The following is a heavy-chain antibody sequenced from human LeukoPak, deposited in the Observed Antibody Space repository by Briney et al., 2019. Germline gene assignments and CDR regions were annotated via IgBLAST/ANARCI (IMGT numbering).Heavy chain of an antibody. CDR3: AKGRSQFYYFDY. CDR1: GFTFSNYG. D-gene: IGHD5-24*01. CDR2: ISYDGSNK. J-gene: IGHJ4*02. Sequence: GGSLRLSCAASGFTFSNYGMHWVRQAPGKGLEWVAVISYDGSNKYYADSVKGRFTISRDNSKDTLYLQMNSLRAEDTAVYYCAKGRSQFYYFDYWGQGTLVTVSS. V-gene: IGHV3-30*18.